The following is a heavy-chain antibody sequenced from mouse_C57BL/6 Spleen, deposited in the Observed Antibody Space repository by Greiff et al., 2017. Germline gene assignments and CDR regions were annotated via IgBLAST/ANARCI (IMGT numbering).Heavy chain of an antibody. CDR1: GYSITSGYY. CDR2: ISYDGSN. V-gene: IGHV3-6*01. Sequence: ESGPGLVKPSQSLSLTCSVTGYSITSGYYWNWIRQFPGNKLEWMGYISYDGSNNYNPSLKNRISITRDTSKNQFFLKLNSVTTEDTATYYGAREYYDYWYFDVWGTGTTVTVSS. J-gene: IGHJ1*03. CDR3: AREYYDYWYFDV. D-gene: IGHD1-1*01.